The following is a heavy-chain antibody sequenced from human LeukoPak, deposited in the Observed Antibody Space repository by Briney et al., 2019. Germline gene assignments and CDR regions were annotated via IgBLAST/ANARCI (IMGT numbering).Heavy chain of an antibody. Sequence: GGSLRLSCAASGFTFDDYAMHWVRQAPGKGLEWVSGISWNSGSIGYADSVKGRFTISRDNAKNSLYLQMNSLRAEDTAVYYCARDSNYYDFWSGYMDVWGKGTTVTVSS. J-gene: IGHJ6*04. CDR3: ARDSNYYDFWSGYMDV. V-gene: IGHV3-9*01. CDR1: GFTFDDYA. CDR2: ISWNSGSI. D-gene: IGHD3-3*01.